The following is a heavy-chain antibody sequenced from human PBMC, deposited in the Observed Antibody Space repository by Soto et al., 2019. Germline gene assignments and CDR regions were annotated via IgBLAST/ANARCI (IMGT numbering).Heavy chain of an antibody. Sequence: VGFLRLSCAASGFTFSRYGMHWVRQAPCKVLEWVAVISYDGSNKYYADSVKGRFTISRDNSKNTLYLQMNSLRAEDTAVYYCANGGRVAGDCSSTSCHDDFDIWGQGTMVTVSS. V-gene: IGHV3-30*18. CDR1: GFTFSRYG. CDR3: ANGGRVAGDCSSTSCHDDFDI. D-gene: IGHD2-2*01. CDR2: ISYDGSNK. J-gene: IGHJ3*02.